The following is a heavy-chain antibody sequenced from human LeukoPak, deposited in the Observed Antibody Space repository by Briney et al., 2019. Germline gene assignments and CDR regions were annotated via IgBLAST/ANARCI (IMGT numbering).Heavy chain of an antibody. Sequence: PSETLSLTCTVSGGSISSSSYYWGWIRQPPGKGLEWIGSIYYSGSTYYNPSLKSRVTISVDTSKNQFSLKLSSVTAADTAVYYCARGAYNWNYRYQNWFDPWGQGTLVTVSS. D-gene: IGHD1-7*01. CDR2: IYYSGST. CDR1: GGSISSSSYY. J-gene: IGHJ5*02. V-gene: IGHV4-39*07. CDR3: ARGAYNWNYRYQNWFDP.